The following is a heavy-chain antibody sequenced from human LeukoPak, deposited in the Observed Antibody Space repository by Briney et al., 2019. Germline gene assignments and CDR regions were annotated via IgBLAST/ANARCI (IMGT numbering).Heavy chain of an antibody. V-gene: IGHV5-51*01. CDR2: IYPGGSDT. D-gene: IGHD3-22*01. CDR1: GYSFTNYW. J-gene: IGHJ4*02. CDR3: VLRDSSGYLVD. Sequence: GESLQTSCKGSGYSFTNYWIGWMRQMPGKGLEWMGIIYPGGSDTKYSPSFQGQVTISADKSISTAYLQWSSLKASDTAIYYCVLRDSSGYLVDWGQGTLVTVSS.